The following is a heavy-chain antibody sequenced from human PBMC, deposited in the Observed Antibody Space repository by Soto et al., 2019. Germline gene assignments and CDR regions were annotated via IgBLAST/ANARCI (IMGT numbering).Heavy chain of an antibody. CDR3: ARGPAYYYDSSGYHPSY. J-gene: IGHJ4*02. Sequence: PSETLSLTCAVYGGSFSGYYWSWIRQPPGKGLEWIGEINHSGSTNYNPSLKSRVTISVDTSKNQFSLKLSSVTAADTAVYYCARGPAYYYDSSGYHPSYWCQGTLVTVSS. V-gene: IGHV4-34*01. D-gene: IGHD3-22*01. CDR1: GGSFSGYY. CDR2: INHSGST.